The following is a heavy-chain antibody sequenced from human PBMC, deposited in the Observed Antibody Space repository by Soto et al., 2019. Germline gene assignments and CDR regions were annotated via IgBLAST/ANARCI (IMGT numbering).Heavy chain of an antibody. J-gene: IGHJ4*02. V-gene: IGHV1-69*02. D-gene: IGHD3-10*01. Sequence: QVQLVQSGAEVKRPGSSVKVSCTASGDTFSFYSINWVRQAPGLGLEWMGRVNPILSLSNYAQRFQGRVTMTADKSTSTAYMVISSLRSEDTAIYYCATSYGSGYRAFDYWGQGAQVIVSS. CDR1: GDTFSFYS. CDR3: ATSYGSGYRAFDY. CDR2: VNPILSLS.